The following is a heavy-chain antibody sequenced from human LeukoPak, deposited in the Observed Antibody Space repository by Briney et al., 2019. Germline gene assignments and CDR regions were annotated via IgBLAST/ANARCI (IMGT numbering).Heavy chain of an antibody. CDR2: INPNSGGT. J-gene: IGHJ5*02. CDR3: ARESGIAASGFDP. D-gene: IGHD6-25*01. CDR1: GYTFTDYF. Sequence: ASVKVSCKASGYTFTDYFLHWVRQAPGQGLEWMGWINPNSGGTNYAQKFQGRVTMTRDTSISTAYMELSRLRSDDTAVYYCARESGIAASGFDPWGQGTLVTVSS. V-gene: IGHV1-2*02.